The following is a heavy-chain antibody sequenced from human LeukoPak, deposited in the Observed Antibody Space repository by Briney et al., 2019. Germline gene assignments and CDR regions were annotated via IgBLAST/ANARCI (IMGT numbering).Heavy chain of an antibody. J-gene: IGHJ6*02. Sequence: PSETLSLTCTVSGGSISTYYWSWIRQSPGKGLEWIGYIYYTGSTNYNPSLKSRVTISVDTSKNQFSLKLSSVTAADTAVYYCARGAQQEMSFWSGYYDYYYYGMDVWGQGTTVTVSS. D-gene: IGHD3-3*01. CDR1: GGSISTYY. CDR2: IYYTGST. V-gene: IGHV4-59*12. CDR3: ARGAQQEMSFWSGYYDYYYYGMDV.